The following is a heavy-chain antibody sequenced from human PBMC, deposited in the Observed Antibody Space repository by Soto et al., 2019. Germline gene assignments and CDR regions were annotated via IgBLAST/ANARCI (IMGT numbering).Heavy chain of an antibody. CDR3: ARENYSLPKSYGMDV. V-gene: IGHV3-53*01. J-gene: IGHJ6*02. Sequence: EVQLVESGGGLIQPGGSLRLSCAASGFTVSSNYMSWVRQAPGKGLEWVSVIYSGGSTYYADSVKGRFTISRDNPKNTLYLQMNSLRAEDTAVYYCARENYSLPKSYGMDVWGQGTTVTVSS. CDR2: IYSGGST. D-gene: IGHD4-4*01. CDR1: GFTVSSNY.